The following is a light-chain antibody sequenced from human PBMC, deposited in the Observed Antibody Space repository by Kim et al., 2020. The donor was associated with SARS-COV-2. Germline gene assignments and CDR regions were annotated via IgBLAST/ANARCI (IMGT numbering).Light chain of an antibody. Sequence: SYVGDRVTSTCRASQSISSYLNLYQQKPWKAPKLLIYAASSLQSGVPSRFSGSGSGTDFTLTISSLQPEDFATYYCQQSYSTPPTFGQGTKVDIK. J-gene: IGKJ1*01. CDR1: QSISSY. CDR2: AAS. V-gene: IGKV1-39*01. CDR3: QQSYSTPPT.